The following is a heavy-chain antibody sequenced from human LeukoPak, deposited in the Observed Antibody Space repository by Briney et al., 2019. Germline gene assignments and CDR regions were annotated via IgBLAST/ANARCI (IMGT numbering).Heavy chain of an antibody. CDR1: GFTLSNFA. CDR3: AKGLQRGCFDY. D-gene: IGHD3-16*01. V-gene: IGHV3-23*01. Sequence: GGSLRLSCAASGFTLSNFALSWVRQSPGKGLEWVSAISISGGTTYYTDSVKGRFTISRDNSKNMLYLQMNSLRAEDTAVYYCAKGLQRGCFDYWGQGTLVTVSS. J-gene: IGHJ4*02. CDR2: ISISGGTT.